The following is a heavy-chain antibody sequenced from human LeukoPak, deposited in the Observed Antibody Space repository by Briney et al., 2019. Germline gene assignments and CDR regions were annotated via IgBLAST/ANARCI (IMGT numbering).Heavy chain of an antibody. CDR1: GVSISSSNSY. Sequence: SETLSLTCTVSGVSISSSNSYWGWIRQPPGKGLEWIGSIYYSGNTYYNASLKSQVSISIDTSKNQFSLKLRSVTAADTAVYYCARVTSRLGWFDPWGQGTLVTVSS. D-gene: IGHD1-14*01. CDR3: ARVTSRLGWFDP. CDR2: IYYSGNT. V-gene: IGHV4-39*01. J-gene: IGHJ5*02.